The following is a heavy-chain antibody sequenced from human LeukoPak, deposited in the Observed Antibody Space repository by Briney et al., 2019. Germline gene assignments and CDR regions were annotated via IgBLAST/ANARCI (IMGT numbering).Heavy chain of an antibody. J-gene: IGHJ3*02. Sequence: PGGSLRLSCAASGFTFSSYSMNWVRQAPGKGLEWVSSISSSSSYIYYADSVKGQFTISRDNAKNSLYLQMNSLRAEDTAVYYCARVPNCSSTSCYAGFAFDIWGQGTMVTVSS. CDR3: ARVPNCSSTSCYAGFAFDI. D-gene: IGHD2-2*01. CDR2: ISSSSSYI. CDR1: GFTFSSYS. V-gene: IGHV3-21*01.